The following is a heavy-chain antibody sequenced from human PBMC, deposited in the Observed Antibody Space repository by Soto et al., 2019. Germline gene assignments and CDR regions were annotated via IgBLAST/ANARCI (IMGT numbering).Heavy chain of an antibody. CDR3: ASVYSSSWYVDY. CDR1: GGSISSGGYY. J-gene: IGHJ4*02. CDR2: IYYSGST. D-gene: IGHD6-13*01. V-gene: IGHV4-31*03. Sequence: QVQLQESGPGLVKPSQTLSLTCTVSGGSISSGGYYWSWIRQHPGKGLGWIGYIYYSGSTYYNPSLKSRVTISVDTSKNQFSLKLSSVTAADTAGYYCASVYSSSWYVDYWGQGTLVTVSS.